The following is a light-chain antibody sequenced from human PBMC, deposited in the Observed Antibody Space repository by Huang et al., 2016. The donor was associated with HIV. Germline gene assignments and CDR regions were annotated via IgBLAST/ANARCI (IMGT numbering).Light chain of an antibody. CDR1: QELLFNATNNVF. V-gene: IGKV4-1*01. J-gene: IGKJ2*01. CDR3: QQYYTNYYT. CDR2: LAS. Sequence: DIVMTQSPDSLTVSLGERATINCKSSQELLFNATNNVFLAWYQQRPTQPPKLLIYLASTRASAVPDRFSGSGSGTDFTLTINSLQAEDMAVYFCQQYYTNYYTFGQGTKLEIQ.